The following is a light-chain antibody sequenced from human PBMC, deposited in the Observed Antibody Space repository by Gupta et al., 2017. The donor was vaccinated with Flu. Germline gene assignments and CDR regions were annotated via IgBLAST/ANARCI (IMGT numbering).Light chain of an antibody. V-gene: IGLV2-14*01. J-gene: IGLJ1*01. CDR3: SSYSSSPTPLV. CDR2: EVN. CDR1: RSDIGAYIF. Sequence: QSALTQPASMSGSPGPSITISCSGSRSDIGAYIFVSWYQQHPDRAPKLLIYEVNKRPSGVSHRFSGSKSGDTASLTISGLQADDEADYYCSSYSSSPTPLVFGTGTKVTVL.